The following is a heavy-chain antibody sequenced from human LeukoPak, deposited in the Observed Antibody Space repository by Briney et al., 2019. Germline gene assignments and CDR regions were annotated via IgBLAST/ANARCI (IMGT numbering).Heavy chain of an antibody. D-gene: IGHD3-16*02. Sequence: KPSETLSLTCTVSGGSISSYYWSWIRQPPGKGLEWIGCISDSGSTTHNPSLKSRVTISVDTSKNQFSLKLNSVTAADTAVYYCARGPAANRYFDSWGRGTLVTVSS. CDR3: ARGPAANRYFDS. V-gene: IGHV4-59*01. CDR1: GGSISSYY. J-gene: IGHJ4*02. CDR2: ISDSGST.